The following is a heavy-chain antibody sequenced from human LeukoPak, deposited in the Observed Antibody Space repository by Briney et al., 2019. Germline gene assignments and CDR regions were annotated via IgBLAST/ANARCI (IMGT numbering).Heavy chain of an antibody. CDR2: LIGSSGST. V-gene: IGHV3-23*01. J-gene: IGHJ5*02. Sequence: PGGSLRLSCAASGFTSTNYAMNWVRQAPGKGLEWVSVLIGSSGSTDYADSVKGRFTISRDISKNTLFLQMNSLRAEDTAVYYCARGDCITTRCYLPNWFDPWGQGTLVTVSS. CDR1: GFTSTNYA. CDR3: ARGDCITTRCYLPNWFDP. D-gene: IGHD2-2*01.